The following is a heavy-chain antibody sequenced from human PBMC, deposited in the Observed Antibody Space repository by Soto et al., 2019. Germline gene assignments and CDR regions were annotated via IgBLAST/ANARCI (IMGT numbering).Heavy chain of an antibody. CDR2: ISSSGSTI. V-gene: IGHV3-11*01. CDR1: GFTFRDYY. Sequence: GWSLILSCAGSGFTFRDYYVSWIRQAPGKGLEWVSYISSSGSTIYYADPVKGRFTISRDNAKNSLYLQMNSLRAEDTAVYYCARVGDLATITSDFDYWGQGTLVTVSS. CDR3: ARVGDLATITSDFDY. D-gene: IGHD5-12*01. J-gene: IGHJ4*02.